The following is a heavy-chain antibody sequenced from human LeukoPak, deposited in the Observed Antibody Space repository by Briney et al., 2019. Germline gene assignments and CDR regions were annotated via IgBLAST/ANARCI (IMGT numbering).Heavy chain of an antibody. V-gene: IGHV3-48*04. CDR2: ISSSGSTI. J-gene: IGHJ4*02. D-gene: IGHD3-22*01. CDR3: ARDIYYDSSGYYGSVY. Sequence: PGGSLRLSCAVSGVTVSTNYMSWVRQAPGKGLEWVSYISSSGSTIYYADSVKGRFTISRDNAKNSLYLQMNSLRAEDTAVYYCARDIYYDSSGYYGSVYWGQGTLVTVSS. CDR1: GVTVSTNY.